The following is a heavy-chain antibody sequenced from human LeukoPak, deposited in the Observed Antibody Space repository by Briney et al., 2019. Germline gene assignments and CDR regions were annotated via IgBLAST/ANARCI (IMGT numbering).Heavy chain of an antibody. CDR2: ISGSGGGT. Sequence: GGSLRFSCAASGFTFSSSAMSWVRQAPGKGLEWLSGISGSGGGTYYADSVKGRFTISRDDSKNTLYLQMHSLRAEDTAVYYCAKSGGSSGWLYWGQGTLVTVSS. CDR3: AKSGGSSGWLY. J-gene: IGHJ4*02. CDR1: GFTFSSSA. V-gene: IGHV3-23*01. D-gene: IGHD6-19*01.